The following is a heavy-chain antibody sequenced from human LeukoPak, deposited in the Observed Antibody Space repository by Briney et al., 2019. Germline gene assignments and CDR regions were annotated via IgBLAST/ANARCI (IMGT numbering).Heavy chain of an antibody. V-gene: IGHV4-38-2*02. CDR1: GSSISSGYY. CDR3: ARVHTWFGDSHIGTYLQFHH. J-gene: IGHJ4*02. Sequence: PSETLSLTCTVSGSSISSGYYWGWIRQPPGKGLEYIGSIYHSGKTYYNPSLKSRVTISVDTSKNQFSLKLSSVTAADTAVYYCARVHTWFGDSHIGTYLQFHHWGQGTLVTVSS. CDR2: IYHSGKT. D-gene: IGHD3-10*01.